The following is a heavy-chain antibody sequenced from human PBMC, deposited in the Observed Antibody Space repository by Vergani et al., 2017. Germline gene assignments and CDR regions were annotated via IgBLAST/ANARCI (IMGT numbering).Heavy chain of an antibody. J-gene: IGHJ5*02. CDR2: ISGSGGST. Sequence: VQLVESGGGVVQPGESLRLSCAASGFTFSSYAMSWVRQAPEKGLEWVSTISGSGGSTYYADSVKGRFTISRDNFKNTLYLQMNSLRAEDTAVYYCAKGEPTYYYDSSGSSNWFDPWGQGTLVTVSS. CDR3: AKGEPTYYYDSSGSSNWFDP. CDR1: GFTFSSYA. D-gene: IGHD3-22*01. V-gene: IGHV3-23*04.